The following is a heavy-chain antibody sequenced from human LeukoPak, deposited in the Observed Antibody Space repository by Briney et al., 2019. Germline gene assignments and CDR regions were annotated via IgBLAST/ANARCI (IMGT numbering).Heavy chain of an antibody. CDR1: GYTFTGYY. CDR2: MNPNSGNT. J-gene: IGHJ4*02. CDR3: ARVGTDIGDY. Sequence: AASVKVSCKASGYTFTGYYMHWVRQAPGQGLEWMGWMNPNSGNTGYAQKFQGRVTITRNTSISTAYMELSSLRSEDTAVYYCARVGTDIGDYWGQGTLVTVSS. V-gene: IGHV1-8*03. D-gene: IGHD2-15*01.